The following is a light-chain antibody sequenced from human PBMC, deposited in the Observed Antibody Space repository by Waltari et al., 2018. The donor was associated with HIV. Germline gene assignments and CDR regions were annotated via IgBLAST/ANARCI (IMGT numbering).Light chain of an antibody. V-gene: IGLV1-44*01. J-gene: IGLJ3*02. CDR2: SNN. CDR3: AAWDDSLNGV. Sequence: QSVLTQPPSASGTPGQRVTISCSGSSSNIGSNTVNWYQQLPGTAPKLLIYSNNQRPSGVPDRCSGSNSGTSASRAISGLQSEEEADYYGAAWDDSLNGVFGGGTKLTVL. CDR1: SSNIGSNT.